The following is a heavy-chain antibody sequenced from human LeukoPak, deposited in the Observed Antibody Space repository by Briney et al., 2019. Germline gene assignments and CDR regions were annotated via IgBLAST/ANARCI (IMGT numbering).Heavy chain of an antibody. D-gene: IGHD2-2*01. J-gene: IGHJ4*02. CDR3: AREWGVTIPAAALDY. CDR2: IKQDGSGK. CDR1: GFTYSNYC. Sequence: GGSLRLSCAVSGFTYSNYCMSWVRQAPGKGLEWVANIKQDGSGKYYVDSVKGRFTISRDNAKNSLYLQMNSLRAEDTAVYYCAREWGVTIPAAALDYWGQGTLVTVSS. V-gene: IGHV3-7*01.